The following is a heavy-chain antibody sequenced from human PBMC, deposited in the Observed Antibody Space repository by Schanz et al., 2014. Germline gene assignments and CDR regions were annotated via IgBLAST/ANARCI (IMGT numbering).Heavy chain of an antibody. Sequence: QVQLHESGPGLVKPSETLSLTCTVSGDSISNYYWTWIRQPPGKRLEWIGYIYYSGSTKYNPSLKSRVTMSVDTSKKQFSLRLSSVSAADTAVYYCARARFTGYYMDVWGQGTAVTVSS. D-gene: IGHD3-9*01. CDR2: IYYSGST. CDR3: ARARFTGYYMDV. J-gene: IGHJ6*02. CDR1: GDSISNYY. V-gene: IGHV4-59*08.